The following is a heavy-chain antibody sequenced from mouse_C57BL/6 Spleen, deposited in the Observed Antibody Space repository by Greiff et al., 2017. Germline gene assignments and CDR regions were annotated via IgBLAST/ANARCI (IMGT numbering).Heavy chain of an antibody. D-gene: IGHD2-2*01. CDR3: ARRNGYDYAMDY. CDR2: IWSCGST. V-gene: IGHV2-2*01. J-gene: IGHJ4*01. CDR1: GFSLTSYG. Sequence: VQLQQSGPGLVQPSQSLSITCAVSGFSLTSYGVHWVRQSPGKGLEWLGVIWSCGSTDYNAAFISRLSISKDNSKCQVFFKMNSLQADDTAIYYCARRNGYDYAMDYWGQGTSVTVSS.